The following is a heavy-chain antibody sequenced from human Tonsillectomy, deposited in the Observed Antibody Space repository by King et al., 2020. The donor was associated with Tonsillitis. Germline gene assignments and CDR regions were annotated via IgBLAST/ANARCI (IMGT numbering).Heavy chain of an antibody. CDR1: GFTFDDYP. J-gene: IGHJ6*02. CDR3: AKAQLVGDNGLDV. V-gene: IGHV3-43*01. Sequence: ESGGVVVQPGGSLRLSCAASGFTFDDYPMHWVRQAPGKGLEWVSLISWDGDSTYYADSVKGRFTISRDNSKHSLYLQMNSLRTEDTALYYCAKAQLVGDNGLDVWGQGTTVTVSS. D-gene: IGHD6-13*01. CDR2: ISWDGDST.